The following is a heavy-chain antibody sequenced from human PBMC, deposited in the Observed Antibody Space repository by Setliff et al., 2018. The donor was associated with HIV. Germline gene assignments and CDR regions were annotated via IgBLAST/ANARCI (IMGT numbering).Heavy chain of an antibody. D-gene: IGHD3-16*02. J-gene: IGHJ4*02. CDR3: ARVPPLKAFGGVISLYYFDY. V-gene: IGHV4-31*03. CDR2: IYYSGST. CDR1: GGSISSGGYY. Sequence: SCTVSGGSISSGGYYWSWIRQHPGKGLEWIGYIYYSGSTYYNPSLKSRVTISVDTSKNQFSLKLSSVTAADTAVYYCARVPPLKAFGGVISLYYFDYWGQGTLVTVSS.